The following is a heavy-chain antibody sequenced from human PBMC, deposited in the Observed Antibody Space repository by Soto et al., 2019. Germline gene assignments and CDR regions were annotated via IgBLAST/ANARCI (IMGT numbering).Heavy chain of an antibody. D-gene: IGHD6-6*01. CDR2: INPNSGGT. Sequence: ASVKVSCKASGYTFTGYYMHWVRQAPGQGLEWMGWINPNSGGTNYAQKFQGRVTMTRDTSISTAYMELSRLRSDDTAVYYCARDRSNSSEGWFDPWGQGPLVTVSS. CDR3: ARDRSNSSEGWFDP. CDR1: GYTFTGYY. V-gene: IGHV1-2*02. J-gene: IGHJ5*02.